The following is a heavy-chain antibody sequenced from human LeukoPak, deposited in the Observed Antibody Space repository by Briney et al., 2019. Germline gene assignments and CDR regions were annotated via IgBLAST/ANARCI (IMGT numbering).Heavy chain of an antibody. D-gene: IGHD3-9*01. V-gene: IGHV1-24*01. CDR2: FDPEDGET. Sequence: ASVKVSCKVSGYTLTELSMHWVRQAPGKGLEWMGGFDPEDGETIYAQKFQGRVTMTEDTSTDTAYMELSSLRSEDTAVYFFKNDEAYDILTGYVYWGQGTLVTVSS. CDR1: GYTLTELS. CDR3: KNDEAYDILTGYVY. J-gene: IGHJ4*02.